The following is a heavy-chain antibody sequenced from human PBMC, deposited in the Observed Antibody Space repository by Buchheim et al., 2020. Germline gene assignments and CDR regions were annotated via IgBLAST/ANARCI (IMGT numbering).Heavy chain of an antibody. D-gene: IGHD3-22*01. CDR2: IYYSGST. Sequence: QLQLQESGPGLVKPSETLSLTCTVSGGSISSSSYYWGWIRQPPGKGLEWLGSIYYSGSTYYNPSLKSRVTISVDTSKNQFSLKLSSVTAADTAVYYCARKGGWYYDSSGYYYPWGQGTL. CDR3: ARKGGWYYDSSGYYYP. J-gene: IGHJ5*02. V-gene: IGHV4-39*01. CDR1: GGSISSSSYY.